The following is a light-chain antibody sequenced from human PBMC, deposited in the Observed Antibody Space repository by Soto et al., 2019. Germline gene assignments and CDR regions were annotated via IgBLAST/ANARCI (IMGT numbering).Light chain of an antibody. V-gene: IGLV1-47*02. J-gene: IGLJ2*01. Sequence: QSVVIQPPSLSGTPGQRITISCSGSSSNIGTHYVYWYQQVSGSAPKVVIHANHQRPSGVPDRFSCSKSGTSATLAISGLQAEDDAEYYCAVWDDGLNGPGMLFGGGTKLTV. CDR2: ANH. CDR1: SSNIGTHY. CDR3: AVWDDGLNGPGML.